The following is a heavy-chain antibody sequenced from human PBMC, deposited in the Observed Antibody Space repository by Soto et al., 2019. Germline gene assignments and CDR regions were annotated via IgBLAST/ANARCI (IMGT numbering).Heavy chain of an antibody. CDR1: GYTFTSYA. CDR3: ARENEGYDFWSGYSIYGMDV. Sequence: QVQLVQSGAEVKKPGASVKVSCKASGYTFTSYAMHWVRQAPGQRLEWMGWINAGNGNTKYSQKFQGRVTITRDTSASTAYRELRSLRSEDTSVYYCARENEGYDFWSGYSIYGMDVWGQGTTVTVSS. V-gene: IGHV1-3*01. D-gene: IGHD3-3*01. J-gene: IGHJ6*02. CDR2: INAGNGNT.